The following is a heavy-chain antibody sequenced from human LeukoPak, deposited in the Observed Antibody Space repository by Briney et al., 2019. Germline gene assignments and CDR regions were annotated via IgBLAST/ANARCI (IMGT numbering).Heavy chain of an antibody. D-gene: IGHD3-3*01. CDR2: INPNSGGT. CDR1: GYTFTGYY. CDR3: ARGLEWLFSPYYYGMDV. J-gene: IGHJ6*02. Sequence: GASVKVSCKASGYTFTGYYMHWVRQAPGQGLEWMGRINPNSGGTNYAQKFQGRVTMTRDTSISTAYMELSRLRSDDTAVYYCARGLEWLFSPYYYGMDVWGQGTTVTVSS. V-gene: IGHV1-2*06.